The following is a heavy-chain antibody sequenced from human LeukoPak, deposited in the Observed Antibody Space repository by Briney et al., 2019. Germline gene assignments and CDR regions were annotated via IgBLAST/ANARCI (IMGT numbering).Heavy chain of an antibody. Sequence: PSETLSLTCTVSGGSISSGGYYWSWIRQPPGEGLEWIGYIYHSGSTYYNPSLKSRVTISVDRSKNQFSLKLSSVTAADTAVYYCARGSSGSGWFVYWGQGTLVTVSS. CDR1: GGSISSGGYY. V-gene: IGHV4-30-2*01. D-gene: IGHD6-19*01. CDR2: IYHSGST. J-gene: IGHJ5*01. CDR3: ARGSSGSGWFVY.